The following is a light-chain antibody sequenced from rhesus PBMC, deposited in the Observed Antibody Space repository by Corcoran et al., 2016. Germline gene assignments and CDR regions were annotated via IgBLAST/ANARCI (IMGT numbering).Light chain of an antibody. CDR3: QQYNSVPRT. CDR2: QAS. Sequence: DIQMTQSPSSLSASVGDRITIKCRASQGIAGWLAWYQQKPGKPPKLLVYQASRLQSGVPSRLRGSGIGTDFTLTISSLQPADFATYYCQQYNSVPRTFGQGTRVEGK. V-gene: IGKV1-21*01. CDR1: QGIAGW. J-gene: IGKJ1*01.